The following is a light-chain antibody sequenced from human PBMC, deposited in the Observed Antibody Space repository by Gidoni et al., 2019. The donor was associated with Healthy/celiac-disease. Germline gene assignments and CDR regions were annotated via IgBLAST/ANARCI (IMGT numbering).Light chain of an antibody. CDR2: GAS. CDR1: QSVLYSSNNKNY. CDR3: QQYYSTPRT. Sequence: DIVMTQSPDSLAVSLGERATINCKSSQSVLYSSNNKNYLAWYQQKPGQPPKLLIYGASTRESGVPDRFSGSGSGTDFTLTISSLQAEDLAVYYCQQYYSTPRTFGQGTKVEIK. J-gene: IGKJ1*01. V-gene: IGKV4-1*01.